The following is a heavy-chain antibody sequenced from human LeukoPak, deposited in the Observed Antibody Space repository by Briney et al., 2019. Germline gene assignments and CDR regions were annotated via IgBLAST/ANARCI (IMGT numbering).Heavy chain of an antibody. J-gene: IGHJ4*02. CDR1: GMTFSHRW. CDR2: IKNDGRTT. Sequence: GGSLRLSCAASGMTFSHRWMHWVRQAPGKGLVWVSLIKNDGRTTIYADSVKGRFTISRDNGKSTLYLQMNSLRAEDTGISYCTSGPSYGYEWWGKGTIVTAAS. CDR3: TSGPSYGYEW. V-gene: IGHV3-74*01. D-gene: IGHD3-16*01.